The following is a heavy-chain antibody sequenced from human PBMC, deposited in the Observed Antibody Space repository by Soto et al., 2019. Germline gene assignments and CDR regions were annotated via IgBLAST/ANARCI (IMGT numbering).Heavy chain of an antibody. CDR1: GFTCSTYA. CDR2: ISFGGDNK. D-gene: IGHD3-10*01. V-gene: IGHV3-30-3*01. Sequence: RGSLRLSCAPSGFTCSTYAMHWVRQAPGKGLERVAAISFGGDNKYYADSVKGRFTISRDNLKNTLYLQMNSLRVEDTAVYYCARDQQTAYYYGSGPIGYYDKDVWGQGTTVTAS. CDR3: ARDQQTAYYYGSGPIGYYDKDV. J-gene: IGHJ6*02.